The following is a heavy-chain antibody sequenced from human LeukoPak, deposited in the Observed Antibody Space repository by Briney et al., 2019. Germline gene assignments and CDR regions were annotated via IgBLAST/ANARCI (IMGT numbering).Heavy chain of an antibody. CDR1: GFSFGHLT. J-gene: IGHJ3*02. Sequence: GGSLRLSCVASGFSFGHLTMNWLRLSPGRGLEWVSSISSQNSYIHYADSVRGRFSISRDNANSSLYLQMNRLSPEDSAVYFCARKQLGSTFDIWGQGAVVTVSS. CDR2: ISSQNSYI. V-gene: IGHV3-21*06. D-gene: IGHD1-1*01. CDR3: ARKQLGSTFDI.